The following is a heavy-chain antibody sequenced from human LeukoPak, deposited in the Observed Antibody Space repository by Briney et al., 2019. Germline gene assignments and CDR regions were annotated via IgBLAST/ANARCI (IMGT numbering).Heavy chain of an antibody. D-gene: IGHD3-16*02. CDR3: ARTPGYDYVWGSYRSGFDY. J-gene: IGHJ4*02. Sequence: GGSLRLSCAASGFTFSSYSMNWVRQAPGKGLEWVSYTSSSSSTIYYADSVKGRFTISRDNAKNSLYLQMNSLRAEDTAVYYCARTPGYDYVWGSYRSGFDYWGQGTLVTVSS. CDR1: GFTFSSYS. CDR2: TSSSSSTI. V-gene: IGHV3-48*01.